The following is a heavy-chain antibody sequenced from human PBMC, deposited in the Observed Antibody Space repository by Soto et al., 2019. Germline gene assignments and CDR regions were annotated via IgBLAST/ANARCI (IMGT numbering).Heavy chain of an antibody. J-gene: IGHJ6*03. V-gene: IGHV4-39*07. CDR3: ARAPHHYYYYYMDV. CDR2: IYYSGST. CDR1: GGSISSICYY. Sequence: SETLSLTCTVSGGSISSICYYWGWIRQPPGKGLEWSGCIYYSGSTYYNPSLKSRVTISVDTSKNQFSLKLSSVTAADTAVYYCARAPHHYYYYYMDVWGKGTTVTVSS.